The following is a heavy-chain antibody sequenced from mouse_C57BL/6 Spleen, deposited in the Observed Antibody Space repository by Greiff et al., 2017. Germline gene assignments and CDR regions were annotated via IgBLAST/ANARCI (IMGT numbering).Heavy chain of an antibody. CDR1: GYSITSGYY. J-gene: IGHJ4*01. V-gene: IGHV3-6*01. D-gene: IGHD3-2*02. CDR2: ISYDGSN. CDR3: AREKTAQAYYAMDY. Sequence: EVQLVESGPGLVKPSQSLSLTCSVTGYSITSGYYWNWIRQFPGNKLEWMGYISYDGSNNYNPSLKNRISITRDTSKNQFFLKLNSVTTEDTATYDCAREKTAQAYYAMDYWGQGTSVTVSS.